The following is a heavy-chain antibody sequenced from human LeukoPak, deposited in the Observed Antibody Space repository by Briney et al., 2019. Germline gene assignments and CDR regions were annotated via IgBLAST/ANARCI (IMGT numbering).Heavy chain of an antibody. CDR3: ARTTAMVTIFDY. V-gene: IGHV1-3*01. Sequence: ASVTVSCKASGYTFTTYAMHWVRQAPGQRLEWMGWINAGNGNTKYSQKFQGRVTITRDTSASTAYMELSSLRSEDTAVYYCARTTAMVTIFDYWGQGTLVTVSS. J-gene: IGHJ4*02. CDR1: GYTFTTYA. CDR2: INAGNGNT. D-gene: IGHD5-18*01.